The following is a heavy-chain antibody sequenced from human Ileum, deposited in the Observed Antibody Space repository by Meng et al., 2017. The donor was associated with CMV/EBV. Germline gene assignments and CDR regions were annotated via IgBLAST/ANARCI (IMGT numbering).Heavy chain of an antibody. CDR1: GYTFTNYL. D-gene: IGHD6-19*01. J-gene: IGHJ5*02. V-gene: IGHV1-2*02. CDR3: ARDYRTGWAFEDP. Sequence: ASGYTFTNYLMHFVRQAPGRGFEWMVCSDPTSGGTHSAQKFQGRVTMTRDTSISTTYMELRSLTSDDTAIYYCARDYRTGWAFEDPWGQGTLVTVSS. CDR2: SDPTSGGT.